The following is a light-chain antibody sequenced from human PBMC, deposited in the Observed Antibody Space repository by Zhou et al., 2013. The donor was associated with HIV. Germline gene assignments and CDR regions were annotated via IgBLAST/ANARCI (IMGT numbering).Light chain of an antibody. CDR1: QSISSY. CDR2: GAS. CDR3: QQFNSYPLT. V-gene: IGKV1-39*01. Sequence: DIQMTQSPSSLSASVGDRVTITCRASQSISSYLYWLQQKPGKAPKVLIYGASSLQSGVPSRFSGSGSGTDFTLTISSLQPEDFATYYCQQFNSYPLTFGGGTKVEIK. J-gene: IGKJ4*01.